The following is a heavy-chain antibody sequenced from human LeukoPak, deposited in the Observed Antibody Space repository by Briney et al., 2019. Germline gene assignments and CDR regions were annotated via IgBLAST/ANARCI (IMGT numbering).Heavy chain of an antibody. J-gene: IGHJ6*03. CDR1: GYTFTSYD. Sequence: ASVKVSCKASGYTFTSYDINWVRQATGQGLEWMGWMNPNSGNTGYAQKFQGRVTMTRNTSISTAYMELSSLRSEDTAVYYCAKGSHDITYYYYYYYMDVWGKGTTVTVSS. CDR2: MNPNSGNT. V-gene: IGHV1-8*01. CDR3: AKGSHDITYYYYYYYMDV. D-gene: IGHD2-15*01.